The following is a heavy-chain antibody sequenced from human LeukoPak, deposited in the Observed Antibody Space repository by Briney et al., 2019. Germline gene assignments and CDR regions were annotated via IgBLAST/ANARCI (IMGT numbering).Heavy chain of an antibody. CDR2: ISNSSSYI. CDR3: AKFFDD. V-gene: IGHV3-21*01. J-gene: IGHJ4*02. CDR1: GFIFSDYT. Sequence: GGSLRLSCAAPGFIFSDYTMNWVRQAPGKGLEWVSSISNSSSYIYYADSVRGRFTISRDNAKNSLFLQMNSLTADDTAVYYCAKFFDDWGQGTLVTVSS.